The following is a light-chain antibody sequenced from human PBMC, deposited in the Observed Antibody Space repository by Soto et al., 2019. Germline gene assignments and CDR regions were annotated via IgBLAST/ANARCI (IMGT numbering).Light chain of an antibody. Sequence: DIQMTQSPSSLSASVGDRVTITCRASESISRHLNWYQQKPGKAPNLLIYAASTLQNGVPSRFSGSGSGTDFTLTISSLHPEDFATYYWQQSYSTLSISFGQGTRLEIK. V-gene: IGKV1-39*01. CDR2: AAS. CDR3: QQSYSTLSIS. J-gene: IGKJ5*01. CDR1: ESISRH.